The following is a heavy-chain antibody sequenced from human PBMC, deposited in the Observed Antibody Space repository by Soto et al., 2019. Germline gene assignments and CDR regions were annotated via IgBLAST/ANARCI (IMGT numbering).Heavy chain of an antibody. D-gene: IGHD2-2*01. CDR1: GGSISSGGYY. V-gene: IGHV4-31*03. CDR3: ARGLVVPAAMSQNYFDY. J-gene: IGHJ4*02. CDR2: IYYSGST. Sequence: SETLSLTCTVSGGSISSGGYYWSWIRQHPGKGLEWIGYIYYSGSTYYNPSLKSRVTISVDTSKNQFSLKLSSVTAADTAVYYCARGLVVPAAMSQNYFDYWGQGTLVTVSS.